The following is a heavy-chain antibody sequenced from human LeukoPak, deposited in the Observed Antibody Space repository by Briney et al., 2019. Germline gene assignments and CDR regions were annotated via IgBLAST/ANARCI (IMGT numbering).Heavy chain of an antibody. CDR3: ARTTEDCSSTSCYQYWFDP. V-gene: IGHV4-59*01. CDR2: IHYSGST. Sequence: MPSETLSLTCTVSGGSISSYYWSWIRQPPGKGLEWIGYIHYSGSTSYNPSLKSRVTISVDTSKNQISLKVRSATAADTAVYYCARTTEDCSSTSCYQYWFDPWGQGTLVTVSS. D-gene: IGHD2-2*01. CDR1: GGSISSYY. J-gene: IGHJ5*02.